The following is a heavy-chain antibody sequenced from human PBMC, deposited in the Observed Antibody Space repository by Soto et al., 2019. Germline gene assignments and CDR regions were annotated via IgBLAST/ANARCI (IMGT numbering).Heavy chain of an antibody. CDR3: AREAQGVFVHY. J-gene: IGHJ4*02. V-gene: IGHV1-18*01. Sequence: QVQLVQSGAEVKKPGASVKVSCKASGYTFTSYGISWVRQAPGQGLEWMGWISAYNGNTNYAQKLQGRVTMTRDTSTSTDYMELRSLRSDDTSVYYCAREAQGVFVHYWGQGTLVTVSS. CDR2: ISAYNGNT. D-gene: IGHD3-16*01. CDR1: GYTFTSYG.